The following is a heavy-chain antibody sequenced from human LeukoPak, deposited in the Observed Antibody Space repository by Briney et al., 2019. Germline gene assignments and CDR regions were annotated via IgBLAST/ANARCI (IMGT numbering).Heavy chain of an antibody. D-gene: IGHD3-3*01. CDR3: ARVPLPNYDFWSGFTAFDV. V-gene: IGHV4-59*11. Sequence: PSETLSLTCTLSGGSISSHFWSWIRQPPGKGLEWVGHMSYSGITNYNPSLKSRVTISVDTSKNQFSLKLTSVTAADTAVYYCARVPLPNYDFWSGFTAFDVWGQGTMVTVS. J-gene: IGHJ3*01. CDR1: GGSISSHF. CDR2: MSYSGIT.